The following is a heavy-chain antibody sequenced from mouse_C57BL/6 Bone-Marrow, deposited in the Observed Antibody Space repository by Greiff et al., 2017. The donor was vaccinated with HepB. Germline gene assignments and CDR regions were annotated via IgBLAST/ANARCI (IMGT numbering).Heavy chain of an antibody. CDR2: IDPSDSYT. J-gene: IGHJ3*01. CDR1: GYTFTSYW. Sequence: QVQLKQSGAELVKPGASVKLSCKASGYTFTSYWMQWVKQRPGQGLEWIGEIDPSDSYTNYNQKFKGKATLTVDTSSSTAYMQLSSLTSEDSAVYYCAPFYYGGAWFAYWGQGTLVTVSA. V-gene: IGHV1-50*01. D-gene: IGHD2-13*01. CDR3: APFYYGGAWFAY.